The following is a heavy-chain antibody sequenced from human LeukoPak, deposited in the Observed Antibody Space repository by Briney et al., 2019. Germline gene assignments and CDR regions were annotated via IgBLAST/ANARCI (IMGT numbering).Heavy chain of an antibody. V-gene: IGHV1-2*02. D-gene: IGHD2-2*01. CDR3: ARGLRGSPAFDY. Sequence: GASVKVSCKASGYTFTGYYVHWVRQAPGQGLEWMGWINPNSGGTNYAQKFQGRVTMSRDTSISTAYMELSRPRSDDTAVYYCARGLRGSPAFDYWGQGTLVTVSS. CDR1: GYTFTGYY. CDR2: INPNSGGT. J-gene: IGHJ4*02.